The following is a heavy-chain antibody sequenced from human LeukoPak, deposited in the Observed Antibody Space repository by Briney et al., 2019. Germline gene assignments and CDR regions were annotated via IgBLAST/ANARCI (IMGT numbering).Heavy chain of an antibody. V-gene: IGHV4-30-2*01. D-gene: IGHD6-13*01. J-gene: IGHJ5*02. CDR3: AREVAVHSSWFDP. CDR1: GGSISSGGYS. Sequence: SETLSLTCAVSGGSISSGGYSWSWIRQPPGKGLEWIGYIYHSGSTYYNPSLKSRVTITVDRSKNQFSLKLSSVTAADTAVYYCAREVAVHSSWFDPWGQGTLVTVSS. CDR2: IYHSGST.